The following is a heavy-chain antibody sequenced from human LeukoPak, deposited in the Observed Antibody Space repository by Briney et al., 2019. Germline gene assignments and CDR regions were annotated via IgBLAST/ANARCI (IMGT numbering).Heavy chain of an antibody. CDR1: GGSISSGSYY. CDR3: ARHSSGYYYTPKVGYYFDY. J-gene: IGHJ4*02. Sequence: PSETLSLTCTVSGGSISSGSYYWGWIRQPPGKGLEGIGSIYYSGSTYYNPSLKSRVTISVDTSKHQFSLKLSSVTAADTAVYYCARHSSGYYYTPKVGYYFDYWGQGTLVTVSS. CDR2: IYYSGST. V-gene: IGHV4-39*01. D-gene: IGHD3-22*01.